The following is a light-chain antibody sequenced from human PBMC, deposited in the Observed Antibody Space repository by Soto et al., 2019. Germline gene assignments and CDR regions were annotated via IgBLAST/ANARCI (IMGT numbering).Light chain of an antibody. CDR3: QQYNNWPLT. Sequence: EIVLTQSPATLSVSPGERVTHSCRASQVIRSNLAWHQQKPGKPPRLLLYGASTRATDTPVRFSGSGSGTGFTLTITSLQFEDFAVYYCQQYNNWPLTFGQGTRLEIK. J-gene: IGKJ5*01. V-gene: IGKV3-15*01. CDR1: QVIRSN. CDR2: GAS.